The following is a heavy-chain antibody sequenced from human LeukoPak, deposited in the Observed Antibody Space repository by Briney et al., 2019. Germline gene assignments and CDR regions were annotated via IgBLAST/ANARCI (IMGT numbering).Heavy chain of an antibody. Sequence: PGGSLRLSCAASGFTFSSYWMSWVRQAPGKGLEWVANIKQDGSEKYYVDSVKGRFTISRDNAKNSLYLQMNSLRAEDTAVYYCARGPTTVTTNGYGMDVWGQGTTVTVSS. CDR3: ARGPTTVTTNGYGMDV. D-gene: IGHD4-17*01. J-gene: IGHJ6*02. CDR1: GFTFSSYW. V-gene: IGHV3-7*01. CDR2: IKQDGSEK.